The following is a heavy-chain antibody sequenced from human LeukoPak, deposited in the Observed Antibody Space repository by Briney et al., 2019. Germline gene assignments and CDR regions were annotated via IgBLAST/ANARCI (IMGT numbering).Heavy chain of an antibody. Sequence: PGGSLRLSCAASGFTFSNAWMSWVRQAPGKGLEWVGRIKSKTDGGTTDYAAPVKGRFTISRDDSKNTLYLQMNSLKTEDTAVYYCTTDYRKVVVIPFDYWGQGTLVTVSS. D-gene: IGHD3-22*01. CDR2: IKSKTDGGTT. J-gene: IGHJ4*02. CDR1: GFTFSNAW. CDR3: TTDYRKVVVIPFDY. V-gene: IGHV3-15*01.